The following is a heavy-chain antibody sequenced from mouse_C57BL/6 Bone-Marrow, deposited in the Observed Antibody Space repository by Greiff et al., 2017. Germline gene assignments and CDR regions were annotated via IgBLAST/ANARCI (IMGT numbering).Heavy chain of an antibody. Sequence: VMLVESGAELVRPGTSVKMSCKASGYTFTNYWIGWAKQRPGHGLEWIGDIYPGGGYTNYNEKFKGKATLTADKSSSTAYMQFSSLTSEDSAIYYCARRRSNYEAMDYWGQGTSVTVSS. CDR1: GYTFTNYW. CDR3: ARRRSNYEAMDY. V-gene: IGHV1-63*01. J-gene: IGHJ4*01. D-gene: IGHD2-5*01. CDR2: IYPGGGYT.